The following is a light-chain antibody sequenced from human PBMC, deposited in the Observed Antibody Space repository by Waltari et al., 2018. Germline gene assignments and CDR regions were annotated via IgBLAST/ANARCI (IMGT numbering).Light chain of an antibody. CDR1: QSVSSY. CDR2: VAS. V-gene: IGKV3-11*01. Sequence: EIVLTQSPATLSLSPGERATLSCRASQSVSSYLAWYQQKPGRAPRLLLYVASNRATGIPARFSGSGSGTDFTLTISSLEPEDFAVYYCQQRSNWPYTFGQGTKLEIK. J-gene: IGKJ2*01. CDR3: QQRSNWPYT.